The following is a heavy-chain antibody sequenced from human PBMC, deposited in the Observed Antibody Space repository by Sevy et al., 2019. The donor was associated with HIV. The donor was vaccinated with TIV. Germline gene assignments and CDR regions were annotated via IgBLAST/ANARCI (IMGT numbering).Heavy chain of an antibody. CDR3: ARAQSQKLLWFGELLSPLDY. CDR2: ISYDGSNK. J-gene: IGHJ4*02. CDR1: GFTFSSYA. D-gene: IGHD3-10*01. V-gene: IGHV3-30-3*01. Sequence: GGSLRLSCAASGFTFSSYAMHWVRQAPGKGLEWVAVISYDGSNKYYADSVKGRFTISRDNSKNTLYLQMNGLRAEDTAVYYCARAQSQKLLWFGELLSPLDYWGQGTLVTVSS.